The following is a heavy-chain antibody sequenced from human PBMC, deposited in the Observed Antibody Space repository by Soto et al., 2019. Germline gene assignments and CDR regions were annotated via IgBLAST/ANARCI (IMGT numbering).Heavy chain of an antibody. J-gene: IGHJ4*02. V-gene: IGHV4-39*01. CDR3: ASRYGPSEFDH. CDR1: GDSISSSSYY. CDR2: IHGNGGT. D-gene: IGHD3-9*01. Sequence: QLQLEESGPGLVKSSETLSLTCSVSGDSISSSSYYWGWIRQSPGEGVEWLGNIHGNGGTQYNPSFSGRVTISGATSATQFPLSLTSVTAADTAVYYCASRYGPSEFDHWGQGSLVTVSS.